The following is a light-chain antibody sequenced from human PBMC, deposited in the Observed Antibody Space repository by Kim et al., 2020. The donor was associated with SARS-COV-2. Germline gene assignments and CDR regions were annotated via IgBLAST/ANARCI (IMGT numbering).Light chain of an antibody. J-gene: IGKJ2*01. CDR3: QHYDSYPYT. Sequence: CASVGDRVTITCRASQSIKKWLAWYQQKPGKAPKLLIYEASTLKSGVPSRFSGSGSKTEFTLTISSPQPDDFASYYCQHYDSYPYTFGQGTKLEI. V-gene: IGKV1-5*01. CDR2: EAS. CDR1: QSIKKW.